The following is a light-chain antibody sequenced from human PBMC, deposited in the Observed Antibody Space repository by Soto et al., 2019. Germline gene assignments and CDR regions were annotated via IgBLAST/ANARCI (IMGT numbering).Light chain of an antibody. CDR2: AAS. V-gene: IGKV1-5*01. CDR3: QHYNSYSEA. Sequence: DTQMTQSPSTLSGSVGDRVTITCRASQTISSWLAWYQQKPGKAPKLLISAASTLQSGVPARFSGSGSGTDFTLTISSLQPDDFATYYCQHYNSYSEAFGQGTKVDIK. J-gene: IGKJ1*01. CDR1: QTISSW.